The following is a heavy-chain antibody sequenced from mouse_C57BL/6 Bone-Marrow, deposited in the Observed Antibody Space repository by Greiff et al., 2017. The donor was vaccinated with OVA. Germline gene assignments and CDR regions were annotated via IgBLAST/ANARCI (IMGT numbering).Heavy chain of an antibody. CDR2: INPGSGGT. D-gene: IGHD2-10*01. V-gene: IGHV1-54*01. CDR3: ARPSYYGRAMDY. CDR1: GYAFTNYL. Sequence: QVQLQQSGAELVRPGTSVKVSCKASGYAFTNYLIEWVKQRPGQGLEWIGVINPGSGGTNYNEKIKGKATLTADKSSSTAYMQLSSLTSEDSAVYFCARPSYYGRAMDYWGQGTSVTVSS. J-gene: IGHJ4*01.